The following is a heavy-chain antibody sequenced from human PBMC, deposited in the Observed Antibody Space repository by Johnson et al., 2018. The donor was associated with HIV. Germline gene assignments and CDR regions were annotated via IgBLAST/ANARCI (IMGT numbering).Heavy chain of an antibody. V-gene: IGHV3-53*01. CDR2: IYSGGST. Sequence: VQLVESGGGLIQPGGSLRLSCAASGFTVSSNYMSWVRQAPGKGLEWVSVIYSGGSTYYADSVKGRLTISRDNPKNTLYLQMSSLRAEDTAVYYCAKDWADQDAFDIWGQGTMVTVSS. CDR1: GFTVSSNY. D-gene: IGHD3-16*01. CDR3: AKDWADQDAFDI. J-gene: IGHJ3*02.